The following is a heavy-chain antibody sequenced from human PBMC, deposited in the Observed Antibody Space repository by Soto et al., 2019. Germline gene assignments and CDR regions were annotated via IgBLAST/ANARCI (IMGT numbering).Heavy chain of an antibody. Sequence: SETLSLTCAVYGGSFSGYYWSWIRQPPGKGLEWIGEINHSGSTNYNPSLKSRVTISVDTSKNQFSLELSSVTAADTAVYYCARGKYLTNYYYYYGMDVWGQGTTVTVSS. CDR1: GGSFSGYY. J-gene: IGHJ6*02. CDR2: INHSGST. CDR3: ARGKYLTNYYYYYGMDV. V-gene: IGHV4-34*01. D-gene: IGHD2-8*01.